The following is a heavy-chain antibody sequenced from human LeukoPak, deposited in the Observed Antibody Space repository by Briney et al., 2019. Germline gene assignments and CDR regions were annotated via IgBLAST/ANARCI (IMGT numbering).Heavy chain of an antibody. Sequence: SETLSLTCVVYGGSFSGYYCSWIRQPPGKGLEWIGEINHSGSTNYNAALKSGVTISVDTSKNQFSLNLKSVTPEDTAVYYCARNLIPEQLVLNFWGQGTLVTVSS. CDR1: GGSFSGYY. CDR3: ARNLIPEQLVLNF. CDR2: INHSGST. D-gene: IGHD6-13*01. J-gene: IGHJ4*02. V-gene: IGHV4-34*01.